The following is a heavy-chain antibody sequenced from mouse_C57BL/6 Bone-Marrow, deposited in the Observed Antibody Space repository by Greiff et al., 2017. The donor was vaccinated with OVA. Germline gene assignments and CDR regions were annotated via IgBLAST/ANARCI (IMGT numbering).Heavy chain of an antibody. CDR2: IDPENGDT. Sequence: VQLKQSGAELVRPGASVKLSCTASGFNITDDYMHWVKQRPEQGLEWIGWIDPENGDTEYASKFQGKATITADTSSNTAYLQLSSLTSEDTAVYYCTTGGPPPWFAYWGQGTLVTVSA. J-gene: IGHJ3*01. D-gene: IGHD3-3*01. CDR3: TTGGPPPWFAY. CDR1: GFNITDDY. V-gene: IGHV14-4*01.